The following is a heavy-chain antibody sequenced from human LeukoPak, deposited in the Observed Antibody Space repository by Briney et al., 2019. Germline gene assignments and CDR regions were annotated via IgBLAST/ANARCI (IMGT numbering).Heavy chain of an antibody. Sequence: SETLSLTCTVSGGSISSYYWSWIRQPPGKALEWSGYIYYSGSTNYNPSLKSRVTISVNTPKHQFSLKLSSVTAADTAVYYCARWYSSGWRAFDYWGQGTLVTVSS. D-gene: IGHD6-19*01. CDR2: IYYSGST. CDR3: ARWYSSGWRAFDY. V-gene: IGHV4-59*08. J-gene: IGHJ4*02. CDR1: GGSISSYY.